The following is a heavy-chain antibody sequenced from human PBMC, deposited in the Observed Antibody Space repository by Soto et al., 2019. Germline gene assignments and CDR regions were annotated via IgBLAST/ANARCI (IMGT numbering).Heavy chain of an antibody. D-gene: IGHD3-10*01. CDR2: IYYSGST. CDR1: GGSISSSSYY. J-gene: IGHJ4*02. Sequence: QLQLQESGPGLVKPSETLSLTCTVSGGSISSSSYYWGWIRQPPGKGLEWIGSIYYSGSTYYNPSLKSRVTIPVDTSKNQFSLKLSSVTAADTAVYYCARQRPYYYGSGSVPQHRGGRYFDSWGQGTLVTVSS. V-gene: IGHV4-39*01. CDR3: ARQRPYYYGSGSVPQHRGGRYFDS.